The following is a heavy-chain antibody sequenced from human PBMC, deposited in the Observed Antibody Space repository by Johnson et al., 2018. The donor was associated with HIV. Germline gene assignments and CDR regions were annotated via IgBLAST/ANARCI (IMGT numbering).Heavy chain of an antibody. Sequence: VQLVESGGGVVRPGGSLRVSCAASGFTFADYGMSWVRQAPGKGLEWVANIKQDGSEKYYVDSVKGRFTISRDNAKNSLYLQMNSLRAEDTAVYYCARVLVAADYAFDIWGQGTMVTVSS. D-gene: IGHD1-26*01. V-gene: IGHV3-7*03. CDR3: ARVLVAADYAFDI. J-gene: IGHJ3*02. CDR2: IKQDGSEK. CDR1: GFTFADYG.